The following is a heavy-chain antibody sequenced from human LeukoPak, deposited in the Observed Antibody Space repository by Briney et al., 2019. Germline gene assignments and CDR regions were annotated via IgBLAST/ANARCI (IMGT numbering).Heavy chain of an antibody. Sequence: GGSLRLSCAASGFSFSSYAMIWVRQAPGKGLEWVSAISGSGGSTYYADSVKGRFTISRDNSKNTLYLQMNSLRAEDTAVYYCAKGIQLWFKDYFDYWGQGTLVTVSS. CDR2: ISGSGGST. CDR1: GFSFSSYA. D-gene: IGHD5-18*01. V-gene: IGHV3-23*01. J-gene: IGHJ4*02. CDR3: AKGIQLWFKDYFDY.